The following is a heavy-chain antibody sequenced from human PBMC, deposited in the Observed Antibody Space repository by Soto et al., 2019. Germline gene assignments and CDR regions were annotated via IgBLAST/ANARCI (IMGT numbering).Heavy chain of an antibody. CDR1: GASINNYY. CDR3: RRDFDY. J-gene: IGHJ4*02. CDR2: VSTSGST. D-gene: IGHD6-6*01. V-gene: IGHV4-4*07. Sequence: SSETLSLTCTVSGASINNYYWSWIRQPAGKGLEWIGRVSTSGSTNYNPSLKSRVTMSVDTSKNQFSLMLNSVTAADTAVYYCRRDFDYWGQGTLVTVSS.